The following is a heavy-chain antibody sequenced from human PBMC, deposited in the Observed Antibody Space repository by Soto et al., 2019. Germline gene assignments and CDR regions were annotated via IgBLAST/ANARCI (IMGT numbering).Heavy chain of an antibody. CDR2: ISSSGSTI. Sequence: GSLGLSCAASGFTFSDYYVSWIRQAPGKGLEWVSYISSSGSTIYYADSMKGRFTISRDNAKNSLYLQMNSLRAEDTAVYYCARVDSSSLDAFDIWGQGTMVTVSS. D-gene: IGHD6-13*01. CDR3: ARVDSSSLDAFDI. J-gene: IGHJ3*02. V-gene: IGHV3-11*01. CDR1: GFTFSDYY.